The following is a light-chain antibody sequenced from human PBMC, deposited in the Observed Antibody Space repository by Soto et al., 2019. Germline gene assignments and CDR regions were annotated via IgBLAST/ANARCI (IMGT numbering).Light chain of an antibody. CDR3: QAWDSSTAV. CDR2: EDS. Sequence: SYELTQPPSVSVSPGQTASITCSGDKLGEKYASWYQQKPGQSPVLVIYEDSKRPSGIPERFSGSNSGNTATLTISGTQAVDEADYYCQAWDSSTAVFGGGTKLTVL. CDR1: KLGEKY. J-gene: IGLJ2*01. V-gene: IGLV3-1*01.